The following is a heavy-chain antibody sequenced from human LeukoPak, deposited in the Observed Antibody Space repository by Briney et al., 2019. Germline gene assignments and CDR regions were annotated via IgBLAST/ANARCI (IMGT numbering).Heavy chain of an antibody. D-gene: IGHD2-21*02. J-gene: IGHJ5*02. V-gene: IGHV4-59*01. CDR2: MSYRGST. Sequence: SETLSLTCTVSGGSISSYYWNWIRQPPGRGLEWIGHMSYRGSTYFNPSLRSRVTMSLGTSKNQFSLKLSSVTAADTAVYYCARGDCSDSKRFDPWGQGTLVTVSS. CDR1: GGSISSYY. CDR3: ARGDCSDSKRFDP.